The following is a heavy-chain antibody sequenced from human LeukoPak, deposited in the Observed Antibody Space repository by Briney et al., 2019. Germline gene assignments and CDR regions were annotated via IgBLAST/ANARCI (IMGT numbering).Heavy chain of an antibody. D-gene: IGHD1-1*01. CDR2: IIGSSGNT. V-gene: IGHV3-23*01. Sequence: GSLPLSCAASGLAFSYHAMGWVRQAPGKGLEWVSSIIGSSGNTYYADSVKGRYSISRDNSKNTVFLQINRLRAEDTAIYYCANWGAGTKGLYWGQGTLVTVSS. CDR1: GLAFSYHA. J-gene: IGHJ4*02. CDR3: ANWGAGTKGLY.